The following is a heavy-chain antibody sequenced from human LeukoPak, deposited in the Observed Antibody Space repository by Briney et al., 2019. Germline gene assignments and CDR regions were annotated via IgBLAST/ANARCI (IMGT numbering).Heavy chain of an antibody. CDR3: ARGDGYTDY. D-gene: IGHD5-24*01. CDR2: IRSKTHGGTT. J-gene: IGHJ4*02. CDR1: GFTFDYYA. Sequence: GGSLRLSCTASGFTFDYYAMSWFRQALGQGLEWVGFIRSKTHGGTTEYAASVKGRFTISRDDSKSIAYLQMNSLKTEDTAVYYCARGDGYTDYWGQGILVTVSS. V-gene: IGHV3-49*03.